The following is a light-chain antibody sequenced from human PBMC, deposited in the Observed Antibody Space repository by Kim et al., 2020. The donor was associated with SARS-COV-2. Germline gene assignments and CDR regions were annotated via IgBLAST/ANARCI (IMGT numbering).Light chain of an antibody. CDR2: EDN. Sequence: TETSPLTPSRGRIAATPVQWYLQRPGSAPSIVIFEDNKKPSGVPDRFSGSVDTSSNSASLTISGLKTEDESNYYCQSFASTSWVFGGGTQLTVL. J-gene: IGLJ3*02. V-gene: IGLV6-57*03. CDR3: QSFASTSWV. CDR1: RGRIAATP.